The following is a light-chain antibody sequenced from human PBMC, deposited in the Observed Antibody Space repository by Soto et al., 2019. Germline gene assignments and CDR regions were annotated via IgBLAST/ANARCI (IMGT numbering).Light chain of an antibody. CDR2: GAS. Sequence: EIVMTQSPATLSVSPGERATLSCRASQSVSSNLAWYQQKPGQAPRLLIYGASTRATGIPARFSGSGSGTEFTLTISSLQSEDFAVYYGQQYNNWPPGRTFGQGTKVEI. J-gene: IGKJ1*01. V-gene: IGKV3-15*01. CDR3: QQYNNWPPGRT. CDR1: QSVSSN.